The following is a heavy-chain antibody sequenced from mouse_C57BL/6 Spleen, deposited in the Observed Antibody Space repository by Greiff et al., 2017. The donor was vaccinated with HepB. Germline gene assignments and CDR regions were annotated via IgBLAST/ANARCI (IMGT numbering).Heavy chain of an antibody. D-gene: IGHD2-4*01. J-gene: IGHJ2*01. Sequence: QVHVKQSGAELARPGASVKMSCKASGYTFTSYTMHWVKQRPGQGLEWIGYINPSSGYTKYNQKFKDKATLTADKSSSTAYMQLSSLTSEDSAVYYCAREGYDSLYYFDYWGQGTTLTVSS. V-gene: IGHV1-4*01. CDR1: GYTFTSYT. CDR3: AREGYDSLYYFDY. CDR2: INPSSGYT.